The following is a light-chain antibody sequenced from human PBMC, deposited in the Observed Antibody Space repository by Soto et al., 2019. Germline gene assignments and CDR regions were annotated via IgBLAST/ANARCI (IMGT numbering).Light chain of an antibody. CDR3: QQANSFPIT. J-gene: IGKJ5*01. CDR2: GAS. V-gene: IGKV3-15*01. CDR1: QSISAN. Sequence: EIVMTQSPATLSVSPGDRATLSCRASQSISANLAWYQQKPGQTPRLLIYGASTRASGVPAKFSGSGSGTEFTLTISSLQPEDFATYYCQQANSFPITFGQGTRLEIK.